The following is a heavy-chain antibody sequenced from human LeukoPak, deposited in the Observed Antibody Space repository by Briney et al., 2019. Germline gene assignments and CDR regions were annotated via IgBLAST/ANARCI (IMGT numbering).Heavy chain of an antibody. CDR2: ISYDGSNK. CDR1: GFTFSSYA. V-gene: IGHV3-30-3*01. D-gene: IGHD3-10*01. Sequence: PGGSLRLSCAASGFTFSSYAMHWVRQAPGKGLEWVAVISYDGSNKYYADSVKGRFTISRDNSKNTLYLQMNSLRAEDTAVYYCAKVGFYYGSGSYYNLFWYFDYWGQGTLVTVSS. CDR3: AKVGFYYGSGSYYNLFWYFDY. J-gene: IGHJ4*02.